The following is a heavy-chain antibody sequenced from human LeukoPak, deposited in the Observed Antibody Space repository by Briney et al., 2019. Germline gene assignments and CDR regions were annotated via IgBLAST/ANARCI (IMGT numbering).Heavy chain of an antibody. CDR2: IYYTGNTDSGRT. CDR3: ARGSGSTDY. Sequence: SETLSLTCAVSGGFISSDGYSWSWIRQPPGKGLEWIGHIYYTGNTDSGRTSYNLSLKSRVTISGDTSKNQFSLKLSSVTAADTAVYYCARGSGSTDYWGQGTLVTVSS. D-gene: IGHD1-26*01. CDR1: GGFISSDGYS. J-gene: IGHJ4*02. V-gene: IGHV4-30-4*07.